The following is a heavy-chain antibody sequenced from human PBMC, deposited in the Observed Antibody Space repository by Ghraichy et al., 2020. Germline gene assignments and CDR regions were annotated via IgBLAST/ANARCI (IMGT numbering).Heavy chain of an antibody. CDR2: ITSSSRTK. Sequence: GGSLRLSCAASGFTLSSYSFNWVRQAPGKGLEWVSYITSSSRTKSYADSVKGRFTISRDNAKNTLYLQMNSLRDEDTAVYYCARGSKVVRFDYYDALDVCGHATTVADCS. J-gene: IGHJ6*02. CDR3: ARGSKVVRFDYYDALDV. V-gene: IGHV3-48*02. D-gene: IGHD4-23*01. CDR1: GFTLSSYS.